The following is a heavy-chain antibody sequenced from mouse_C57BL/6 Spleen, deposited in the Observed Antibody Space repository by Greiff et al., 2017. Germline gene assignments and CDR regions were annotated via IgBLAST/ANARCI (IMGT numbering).Heavy chain of an antibody. V-gene: IGHV1-50*01. J-gene: IGHJ1*03. CDR3: ARSPYYGSPYWYFDV. Sequence: QVQLQQPGAELVKPGASVKLSCKASGYTFTSYWMQWVKQRPGQGLEWIGEIDPADSYTNYNEKFKGKATLTVDTSSSTAYLQLSSLTSEDSAVYYCARSPYYGSPYWYFDVWGTGTTVTVSS. CDR2: IDPADSYT. D-gene: IGHD1-1*01. CDR1: GYTFTSYW.